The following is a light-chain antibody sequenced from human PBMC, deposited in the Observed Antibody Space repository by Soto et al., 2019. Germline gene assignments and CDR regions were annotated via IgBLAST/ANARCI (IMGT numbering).Light chain of an antibody. V-gene: IGLV2-14*03. CDR3: SSYTSSSTWL. CDR2: EVS. J-gene: IGLJ3*02. CDR1: SSDVGAYNY. Sequence: QSALTQPASVSGSPGQSITISCTGTSSDVGAYNYVSCYQQHPGKAPKLMIYEVSSRPSGVSNRFSGSKSANTASLTISGLQAGDEADYYCSSYTSSSTWLFGGGTQLTVL.